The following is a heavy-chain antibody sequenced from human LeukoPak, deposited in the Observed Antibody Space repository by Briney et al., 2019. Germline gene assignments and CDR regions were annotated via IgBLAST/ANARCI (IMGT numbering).Heavy chain of an antibody. Sequence: PSETLSLTCTVSGGSISSYYWSWIRQPPGKGLEWIGYIYYSGSTNYNPSLKSRVTISVDTSKNQFSLKLSSVTAADTAVYYCARVHYNKYCSGGSCYSFDYWGQGTLVTVSS. J-gene: IGHJ4*02. V-gene: IGHV4-59*01. D-gene: IGHD2-15*01. CDR3: ARVHYNKYCSGGSCYSFDY. CDR2: IYYSGST. CDR1: GGSISSYY.